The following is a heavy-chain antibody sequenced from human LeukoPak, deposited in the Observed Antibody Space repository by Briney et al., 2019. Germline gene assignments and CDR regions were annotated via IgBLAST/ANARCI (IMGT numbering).Heavy chain of an antibody. J-gene: IGHJ4*02. V-gene: IGHV3-23*01. CDR2: ISGSAYNT. CDR3: AKHSGSYFIYYVDS. CDR1: GFTFSSYG. D-gene: IGHD1-26*01. Sequence: PGGSLRLSCAASGFTFSSYGMSWVRQAPGKGLERVSTISGSAYNTYYADSVKGRFTIPRDNSANTLYLQMNSLRAEDTALYYCAKHSGSYFIYYVDSWGQGTLVTVSS.